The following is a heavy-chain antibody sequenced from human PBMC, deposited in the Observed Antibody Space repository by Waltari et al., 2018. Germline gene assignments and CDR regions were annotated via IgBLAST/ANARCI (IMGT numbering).Heavy chain of an antibody. Sequence: QVQLVQSGAEVKKPGASVKVSCKASGYTFTGYSMHWVRQAPGQGLEWMGWIDPHSGCTKYAQKFQGRVTMTRDMSISTGYMELSRLTSDDTAVDFCTRDGVRAGIVDQWGQGTLVTVSS. V-gene: IGHV1-2*02. D-gene: IGHD3-22*01. J-gene: IGHJ4*02. CDR3: TRDGVRAGIVDQ. CDR1: GYTFTGYS. CDR2: IDPHSGCT.